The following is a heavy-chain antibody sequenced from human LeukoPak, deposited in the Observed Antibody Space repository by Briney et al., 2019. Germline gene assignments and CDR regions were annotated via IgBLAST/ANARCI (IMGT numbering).Heavy chain of an antibody. V-gene: IGHV4-59*12. CDR2: IFYSGST. CDR3: ARGEDGDYYFQH. CDR1: GGSISSYY. Sequence: SETLSLTCTVSGGSISSYYWSWIRQPPGKGLEWIGYIFYSGSTSYNPSLKSRVTISVDTSKNQFSLKLRSVTAADTAVYYCARGEDGDYYFQHWGQGTLVTVSS. J-gene: IGHJ1*01. D-gene: IGHD4-17*01.